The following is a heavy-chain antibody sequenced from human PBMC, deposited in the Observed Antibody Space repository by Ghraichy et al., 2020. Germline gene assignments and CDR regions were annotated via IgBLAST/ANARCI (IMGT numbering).Heavy chain of an antibody. V-gene: IGHV4-34*01. D-gene: IGHD6-19*01. CDR2: INHSGST. Sequence: SETLSLTCAVYGGSFSGYYWSWIRQPPGKGLEWIGEINHSGSTNYNPSLKSRVTISVDTSKNQFSLKLSSVTAADTAVYYCARRPPLQWLVGSYNWFDPWGQGTLVTVSS. CDR3: ARRPPLQWLVGSYNWFDP. J-gene: IGHJ5*02. CDR1: GGSFSGYY.